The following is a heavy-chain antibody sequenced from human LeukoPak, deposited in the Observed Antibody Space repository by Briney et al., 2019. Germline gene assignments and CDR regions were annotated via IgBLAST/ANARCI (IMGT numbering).Heavy chain of an antibody. D-gene: IGHD3-3*01. J-gene: IGHJ4*02. V-gene: IGHV3-21*01. CDR3: ARGGRGYSLRWDY. CDR1: GFTFSSYS. CDR2: ISSSSSYI. Sequence: GGSLRLSCAASGFTFSSYSMNWVRQAPGKGLEWVSSISSSSSYIYYADSVKGRFTISRDNAKNSLYLQMNSLRAEDTAVYYCARGGRGYSLRWDYWGQGTLVTGSS.